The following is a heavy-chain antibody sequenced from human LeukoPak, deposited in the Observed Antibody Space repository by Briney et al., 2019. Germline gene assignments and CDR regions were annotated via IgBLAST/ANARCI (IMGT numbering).Heavy chain of an antibody. CDR3: VRVTRYYDILTGYSFDY. D-gene: IGHD3-9*01. CDR2: ISSDGSNK. Sequence: GGSLRLSCAASGFTFSSFAIHWVRQAPGKGLEWVAVISSDGSNKYYPDSVKGRFTISRDNSKNTLYLQMNSLRAEDTAVYYCVRVTRYYDILTGYSFDYWGQGTLVTVSS. V-gene: IGHV3-30-3*01. CDR1: GFTFSSFA. J-gene: IGHJ4*02.